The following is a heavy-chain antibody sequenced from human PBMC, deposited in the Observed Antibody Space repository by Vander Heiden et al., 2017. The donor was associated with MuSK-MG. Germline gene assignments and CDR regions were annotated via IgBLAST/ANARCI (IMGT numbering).Heavy chain of an antibody. J-gene: IGHJ6*02. CDR2: ISDDGSNK. D-gene: IGHD2-15*01. CDR1: GFPLSPYA. V-gene: IGHV3-30*04. Sequence: QLQLVESGGRVVQPGTSLRLSCAASGFPLSPYAVHWVRQAPGKGLEWVAVISDDGSNKYYADSVKGRFTISRDNSKNTLNLQMNSMRAEDTAVYYCARVVGQDYYNGMDVWGQGTTVTVSS. CDR3: ARVVGQDYYNGMDV.